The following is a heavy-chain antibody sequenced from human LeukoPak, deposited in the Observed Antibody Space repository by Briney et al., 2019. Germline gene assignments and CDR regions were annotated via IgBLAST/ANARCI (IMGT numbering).Heavy chain of an antibody. CDR1: GYTFTSYD. CDR3: ARRNTGVVAGLDC. V-gene: IGHV1-8*01. Sequence: ASVKVSCKASGYTFTSYDINWVRQATGQGLEWRGWMNPNSGNTGYAQKFQGRVTMTRNTSISTAYMGLSSLRSEDKPVYYCARRNTGVVAGLDCWGQGTLVTVSS. D-gene: IGHD5-18*01. CDR2: MNPNSGNT. J-gene: IGHJ4*02.